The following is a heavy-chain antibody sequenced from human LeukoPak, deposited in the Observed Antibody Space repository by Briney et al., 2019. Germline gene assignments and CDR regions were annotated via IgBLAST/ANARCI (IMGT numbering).Heavy chain of an antibody. CDR2: ISYDESDK. D-gene: IGHD2-15*01. CDR1: GFTFSNYG. CDR3: AKGVVAATNAAYYGMDV. Sequence: GRSLRLSCAASGFTFSNYGMHWIRQAPGKGLEWVAVISYDESDKYYADSVKGRFTISRDNSKNTLYLQMNSLRPEDTAVYYCAKGVVAATNAAYYGMDVWGQGTTVTVSS. J-gene: IGHJ6*02. V-gene: IGHV3-30*18.